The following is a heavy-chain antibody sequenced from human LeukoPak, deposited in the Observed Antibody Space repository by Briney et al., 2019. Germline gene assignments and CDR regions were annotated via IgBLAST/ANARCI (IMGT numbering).Heavy chain of an antibody. D-gene: IGHD6-13*01. CDR2: ISSSSSTT. V-gene: IGHV3-48*01. CDR3: ARVKAKTTYSSSWGRRNPIDY. Sequence: GGSLRLSCAASGFTFSRYSMNWVRQAPGKGLEWVSYISSSSSTTYYADSVKGRFTISRDNAKNSLYLQMNSLRAEDTAVYYCARVKAKTTYSSSWGRRNPIDYWGQGTLVTVSS. J-gene: IGHJ4*02. CDR1: GFTFSRYS.